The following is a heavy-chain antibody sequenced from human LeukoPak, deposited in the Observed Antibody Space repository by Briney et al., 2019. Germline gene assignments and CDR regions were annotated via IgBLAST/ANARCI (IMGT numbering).Heavy chain of an antibody. D-gene: IGHD6-13*01. J-gene: IGHJ4*02. Sequence: GGSLRLSCAASGFIFSDYYMSWIRQAPGKGLEWVSYITSSGSTIYYADSVKGRFTISRDNAKNSLYLQMNSLRAEDTAVYYCATTGGSWYDGSFDYWGQGTLVTVSS. CDR1: GFIFSDYY. CDR3: ATTGGSWYDGSFDY. V-gene: IGHV3-11*04. CDR2: ITSSGSTI.